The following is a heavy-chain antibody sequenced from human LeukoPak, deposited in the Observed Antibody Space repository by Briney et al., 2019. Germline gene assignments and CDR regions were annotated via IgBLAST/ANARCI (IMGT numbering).Heavy chain of an antibody. CDR2: INPNSGGT. J-gene: IGHJ3*02. CDR1: GYTFTGYY. CDR3: ARSSHYYDAFDI. V-gene: IGHV1-2*02. Sequence: ASVKVSCTASGYTFTGYYMHWVRQAPGQGLEWMGWINPNSGGTNSAQKLQGRVTMTRDTSISTAYMELSRLRSDDTAVYFCARSSHYYDAFDIWGQGTMATVSS. D-gene: IGHD3-10*01.